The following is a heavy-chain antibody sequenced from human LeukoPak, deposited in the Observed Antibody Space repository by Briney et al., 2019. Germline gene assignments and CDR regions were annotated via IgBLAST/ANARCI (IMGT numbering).Heavy chain of an antibody. V-gene: IGHV1-2*02. CDR1: GYTFTGYY. J-gene: IGHJ4*02. CDR2: INPNSGGT. D-gene: IGHD3-10*01. CDR3: ARDLSWFGELLSPYYFDY. Sequence: ASVTVSFKASGYTFTGYYMHWVRQAPGQGLEWMGWINPNSGGTNYAQKFQGRVSMTRDTSISTAYMELRRLRSDDTAVYYCARDLSWFGELLSPYYFDYWGQGTLVTVSS.